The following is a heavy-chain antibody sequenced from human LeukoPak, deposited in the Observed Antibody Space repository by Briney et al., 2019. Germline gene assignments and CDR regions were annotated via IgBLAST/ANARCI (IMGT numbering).Heavy chain of an antibody. Sequence: GGSLRLSCAASGFTFSSYAMSWVRQAPGKGLEWVSAISGSGGSTYYADSVEGRFTISRDNSKNTLYLQMNSLRAEDTAVYYCAKDRGYSYGNDYWGQGTLVTVSS. D-gene: IGHD5-18*01. V-gene: IGHV3-23*01. J-gene: IGHJ4*02. CDR3: AKDRGYSYGNDY. CDR2: ISGSGGST. CDR1: GFTFSSYA.